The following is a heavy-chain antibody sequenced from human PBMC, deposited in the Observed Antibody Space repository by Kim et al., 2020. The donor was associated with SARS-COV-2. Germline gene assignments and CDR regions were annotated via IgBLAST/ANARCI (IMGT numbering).Heavy chain of an antibody. CDR1: GFTFSSYG. CDR3: ASNRYYYGSGSYSLDY. Sequence: GGSLRLSCAASGFTFSSYGMHWVRQAPGKGLEWVAVIWYDGSNKYYADSVKGRFTISRDNSKNTQYLQMNSLRADDTAVYYCASNRYYYGSGSYSLDYWGRGTRVTVSS. D-gene: IGHD3-10*01. CDR2: IWYDGSNK. V-gene: IGHV3-33*01. J-gene: IGHJ4*02.